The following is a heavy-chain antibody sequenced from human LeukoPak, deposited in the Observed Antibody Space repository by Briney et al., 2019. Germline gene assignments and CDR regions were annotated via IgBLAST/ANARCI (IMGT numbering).Heavy chain of an antibody. CDR1: GGSISSYY. CDR3: ARQGYSGYDWGDFDY. D-gene: IGHD5-12*01. CDR2: IYYSGST. V-gene: IGHV4-59*01. Sequence: SETLSLTCTVSGGSISSYYWSWIRQPPGKGLEWIGYIYYSGSTNYNPSLKSRVTISVDTSKNQFSLKLSSVTAADTAVYYCARQGYSGYDWGDFDYWGQGTLVTVSS. J-gene: IGHJ4*02.